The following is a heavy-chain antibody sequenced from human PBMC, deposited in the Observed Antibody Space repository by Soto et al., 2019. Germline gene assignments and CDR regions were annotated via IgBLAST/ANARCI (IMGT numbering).Heavy chain of an antibody. CDR1: GYTFTSYD. CDR2: MNPNSGNT. J-gene: IGHJ4*02. Sequence: QVHLVQSGAEVKKPGASVKVSCKASGYTFTSYDINWVRQATGQGLEWMGWMNPNSGNTGYAQKFQGRVTMTRNTSISTAYMELSSLRSEDTAVYYCARVGRRYCSGGSCYFYWGQGTLVTVSS. V-gene: IGHV1-8*01. D-gene: IGHD2-15*01. CDR3: ARVGRRYCSGGSCYFY.